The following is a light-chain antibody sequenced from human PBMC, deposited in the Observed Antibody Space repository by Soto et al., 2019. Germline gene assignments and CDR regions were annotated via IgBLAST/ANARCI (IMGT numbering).Light chain of an antibody. CDR3: QQYDSYPLT. V-gene: IGKV1-5*03. CDR1: QSISIW. Sequence: DIQMTQSPSTLSASVGDRVTITCRASQSISIWLAWYQQKPVRAPKFLIYKASDLENGVPSRFSGSGSGTEFALTISSLQPDDFATYYCQQYDSYPLTFGGGTKV. CDR2: KAS. J-gene: IGKJ4*01.